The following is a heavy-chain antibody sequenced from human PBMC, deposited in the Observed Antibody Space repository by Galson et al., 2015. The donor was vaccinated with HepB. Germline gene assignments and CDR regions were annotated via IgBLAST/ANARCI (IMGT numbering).Heavy chain of an antibody. J-gene: IGHJ5*02. CDR3: AKEGAEVGHPKFDP. V-gene: IGHV3-23*01. D-gene: IGHD3-16*01. CDR1: GFTFKNYG. CDR2: IHGNGGYT. Sequence: SLRLSCAASGFTFKNYGMSWVRQAPGKGLEWVSGIHGNGGYTYYVESVKGRFTISRDNSKNTLFLQMNSLRVDDTAIYYCAKEGAEVGHPKFDPRGQGIQDTVSS.